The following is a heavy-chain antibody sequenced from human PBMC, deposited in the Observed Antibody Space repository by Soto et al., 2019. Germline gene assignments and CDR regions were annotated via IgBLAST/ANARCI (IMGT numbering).Heavy chain of an antibody. J-gene: IGHJ6*02. Sequence: PSETLSLTCAVYGGSFSGYYCSWSRQPPGKGLEWIGEINHSGSTNYNPSLKSRVTISVDTSKNQFSLKLSSVTAADTAVYYCARQGYCSSTSCYNYYYYGMDVWGQGTMVTVLL. D-gene: IGHD2-2*01. CDR3: ARQGYCSSTSCYNYYYYGMDV. CDR2: INHSGST. CDR1: GGSFSGYY. V-gene: IGHV4-34*01.